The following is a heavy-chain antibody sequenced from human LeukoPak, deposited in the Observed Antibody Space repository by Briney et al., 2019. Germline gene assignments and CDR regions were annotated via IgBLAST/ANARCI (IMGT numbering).Heavy chain of an antibody. CDR1: GFTLSSYS. J-gene: IGHJ5*02. D-gene: IGHD2-15*01. CDR2: IRTNGRDT. V-gene: IGHV3-23*01. CDR3: ATGGYTTWFDP. Sequence: PGGSLRLSCAASGFTLSSYSMSWVRQSPGKGLEWVSNIRTNGRDTYYADAVKGRFTISRDNSKNTLYLEMNSLRAEDTAVYYCATGGYTTWFDPWGQGTLVTVSS.